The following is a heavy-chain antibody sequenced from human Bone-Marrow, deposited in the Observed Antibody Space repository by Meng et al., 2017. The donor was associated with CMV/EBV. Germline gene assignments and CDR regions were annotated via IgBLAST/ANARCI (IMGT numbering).Heavy chain of an antibody. CDR1: GFTFSDYY. D-gene: IGHD3-22*01. CDR3: ARVGTMNQNYYYYGMDV. Sequence: GESLKISCAASGFTFSDYYMSWIRQAPGKGLEWVSYISSSGSTIYYADSVKGRFTISRDNAKNSLYLQMNSLRAEDPAVYYCARVGTMNQNYYYYGMDVWAQGPTVTFYS. CDR2: ISSSGSTI. V-gene: IGHV3-11*04. J-gene: IGHJ6*01.